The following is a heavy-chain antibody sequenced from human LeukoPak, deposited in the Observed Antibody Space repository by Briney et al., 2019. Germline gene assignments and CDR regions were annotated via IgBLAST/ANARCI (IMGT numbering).Heavy chain of an antibody. CDR3: TTRTLEMATINFDY. J-gene: IGHJ4*02. V-gene: IGHV3-15*01. CDR2: FKNKTDSRTT. CDR1: GFILCNAR. D-gene: IGHD5-24*01. Sequence: GGSLTLLCAPCGFILCNARKIWVRRSRGEGGVGVGCFKNKTDSRTTDYAAHVKVRFTISKYDSKDKLYLQMNSLKNEDTAVYYCTTRTLEMATINFDYWGQGTLVIVSS.